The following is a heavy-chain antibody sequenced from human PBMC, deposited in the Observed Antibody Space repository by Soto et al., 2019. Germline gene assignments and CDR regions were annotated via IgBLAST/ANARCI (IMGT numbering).Heavy chain of an antibody. V-gene: IGHV4-31*03. CDR1: GGSISSGSHY. Sequence: QVQLQESGPGLVKPSQTLSLTCSVSGGSISSGSHYWSWIRQHPGKGLEWIGYINYSGSTYYNPSLKSRVTISVDTSKNHFSLKLSSVTAADTAVYFCARYALWSGYSDYWGQGTLVTVSS. D-gene: IGHD3-3*01. CDR3: ARYALWSGYSDY. CDR2: INYSGST. J-gene: IGHJ4*02.